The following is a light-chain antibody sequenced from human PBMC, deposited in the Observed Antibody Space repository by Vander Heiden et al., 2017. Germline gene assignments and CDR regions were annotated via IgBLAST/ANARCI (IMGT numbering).Light chain of an antibody. Sequence: HSALPHPASVSGSPVQSLPISFTGTSSDLGGHNHVSWYQQHPGKAPKLIIYDVINRPSGDSDHFSGSKSGNTASLTISGLQAEDEADYYCSSYTSSSTYVFGTGTKVTVL. CDR3: SSYTSSSTYV. CDR2: DVI. J-gene: IGLJ1*01. CDR1: SSDLGGHNH. V-gene: IGLV2-14*01.